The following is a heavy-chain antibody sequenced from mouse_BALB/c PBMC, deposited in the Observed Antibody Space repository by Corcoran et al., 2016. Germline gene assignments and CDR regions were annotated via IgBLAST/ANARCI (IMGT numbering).Heavy chain of an antibody. Sequence: QVQLQQSGAELAKPGASVKMSCKASGYTFTSYWMHWVKQRPGQGLEWIGYINPSTGYTEYNQKFKDKATLTADKSSSTAYMQLSSLTSEDSAVYYCAIYYDYYFDYWGQGTTLTVSS. CDR2: INPSTGYT. D-gene: IGHD2-4*01. CDR1: GYTFTSYW. CDR3: AIYYDYYFDY. V-gene: IGHV1-7*01. J-gene: IGHJ2*01.